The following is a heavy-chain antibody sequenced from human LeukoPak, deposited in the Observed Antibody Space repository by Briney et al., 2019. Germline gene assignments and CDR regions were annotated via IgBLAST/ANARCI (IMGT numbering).Heavy chain of an antibody. J-gene: IGHJ4*02. Sequence: GGSLRLFCAASGFKFSSFSMNWVRQAPGKGLEWISYITSSSSPTYYADSVKGRFTISRDNAKNSLYLQMNSLRAEDTAVYYCARAIGSYGDSAYWGQGTLVTVSS. D-gene: IGHD4-17*01. V-gene: IGHV3-48*04. CDR3: ARAIGSYGDSAY. CDR2: ITSSSSPT. CDR1: GFKFSSFS.